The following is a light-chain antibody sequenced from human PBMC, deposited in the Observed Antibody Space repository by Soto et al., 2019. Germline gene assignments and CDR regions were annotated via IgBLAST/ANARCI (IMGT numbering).Light chain of an antibody. Sequence: EIVLTQSPGTLSLSPGERATLSCRASQSVSSSYLAWYQQKPGQAPRLLIYGASSRATGIPDRFSVSGSGTDFTLTISRLAPEDVAVYYFQQYGSSPWTFGQGTKVEIK. CDR2: GAS. CDR3: QQYGSSPWT. V-gene: IGKV3-20*01. CDR1: QSVSSSY. J-gene: IGKJ1*01.